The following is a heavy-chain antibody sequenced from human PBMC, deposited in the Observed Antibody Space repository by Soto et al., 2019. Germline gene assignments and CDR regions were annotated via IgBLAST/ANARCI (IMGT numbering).Heavy chain of an antibody. CDR2: VVPIVDTS. CDR1: GGTFSSYA. CDR3: VRVVAIPGYPDN. D-gene: IGHD5-12*01. J-gene: IGHJ4*02. V-gene: IGHV1-69*12. Sequence: QFQLVQYGAEVRQPASSVKVSCKTSGGTFSSYAISWVRQAPGLGLEWMGGVVPIVDTSTYAQKFQGGVTITADESTSTVYMELSSLRSNDTAVYYCVRVVAIPGYPDNWGQGTLVTVSS.